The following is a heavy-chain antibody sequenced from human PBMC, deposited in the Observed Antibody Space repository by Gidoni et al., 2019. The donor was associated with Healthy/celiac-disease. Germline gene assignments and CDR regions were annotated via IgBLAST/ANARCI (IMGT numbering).Heavy chain of an antibody. J-gene: IGHJ6*03. V-gene: IGHV1-69*01. CDR2: TIPIFGTA. Sequence: QVQLVQSGAELKKPGSSVKVSCKASGGTFSSNAISWVRQAPGQGLEWIGGTIPIFGTANDAQKFQGRVTITADESTSTAYMELSSLRSEDTAVYYCASGPPYYYYMDVWGKGTTVTVSS. CDR3: ASGPPYYYYMDV. CDR1: GGTFSSNA.